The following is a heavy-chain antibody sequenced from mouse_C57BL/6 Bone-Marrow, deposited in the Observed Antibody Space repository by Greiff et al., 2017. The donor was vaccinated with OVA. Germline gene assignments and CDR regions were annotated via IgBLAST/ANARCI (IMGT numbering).Heavy chain of an antibody. J-gene: IGHJ3*01. D-gene: IGHD2-3*01. CDR1: GFSLTSYG. CDR2: IWSGGST. CDR3: ARGRDGYYLAWFAY. Sequence: VKLQESGPGLVQPSQSLSITCTVSGFSLTSYGVHWVRQSPGKGLVWLGVIWSGGSTDYNAAFISRLSISKDNSKSQVFFKMNSLQADDTAIYYCARGRDGYYLAWFAYWGQGTLVTVSA. V-gene: IGHV2-2*01.